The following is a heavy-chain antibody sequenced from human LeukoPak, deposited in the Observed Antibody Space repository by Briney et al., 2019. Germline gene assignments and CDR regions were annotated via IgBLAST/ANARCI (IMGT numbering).Heavy chain of an antibody. CDR3: ARDSPLDYDSSGYLDY. CDR1: GYTFTSYG. D-gene: IGHD3-22*01. V-gene: IGHV1-18*01. Sequence: ASVKVSCKASGYTFTSYGISWVRQAPGQGLEWMGWISAYNGNTNYAQKLQGRVTMTTDTSTSTAYMELRSLRSDDTAVYYCARDSPLDYDSSGYLDYWGQGTLVTVSS. CDR2: ISAYNGNT. J-gene: IGHJ4*02.